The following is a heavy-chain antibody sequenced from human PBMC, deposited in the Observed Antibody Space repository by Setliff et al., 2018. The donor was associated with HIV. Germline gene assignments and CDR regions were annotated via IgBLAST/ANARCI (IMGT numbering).Heavy chain of an antibody. Sequence: GSLRLSCAASGFTFSTYGMHWVRQAPGKGLEWVAFIRYDGSNKYHADSVKGRFTISRDNAKNSLYLQLNSLRPEDTAVYYCARDKDEDYGSTSFDYWGQGILVTVSS. J-gene: IGHJ4*02. D-gene: IGHD4-17*01. CDR2: IRYDGSNK. CDR3: ARDKDEDYGSTSFDY. V-gene: IGHV3-30*02. CDR1: GFTFSTYG.